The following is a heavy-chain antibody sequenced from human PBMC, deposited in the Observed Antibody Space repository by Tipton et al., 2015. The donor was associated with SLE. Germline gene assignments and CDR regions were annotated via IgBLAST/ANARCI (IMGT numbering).Heavy chain of an antibody. D-gene: IGHD6-13*01. CDR2: ISTSAGRT. J-gene: IGHJ6*02. Sequence: GSLRLSCAASGFTFNSYGMSWVRQGPGKGLEWVSGISTSAGRTYYADSVKGRFTISRDNSKNTVFLQMNILRAEDTAVYYCAMDNSSYQIPFEYYYYGMNVWGQGTTVTVSS. CDR3: AMDNSSYQIPFEYYYYGMNV. CDR1: GFTFNSYG. V-gene: IGHV3-23*01.